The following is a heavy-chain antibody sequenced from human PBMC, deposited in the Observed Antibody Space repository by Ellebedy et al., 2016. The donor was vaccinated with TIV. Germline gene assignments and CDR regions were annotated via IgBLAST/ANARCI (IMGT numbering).Heavy chain of an antibody. CDR2: IHHSGNS. V-gene: IGHV4-59*01. Sequence: MPSETLSLTCSVYGGSINNYYWDWIRQPPGQELEWIGDIHHSGNSLIHPSLKSRVTLSLDTSKSQFSLNLRSVTAADTATYYCARDLGRYVMDVWGQGTTVTVSS. CDR1: GGSINNYY. CDR3: ARDLGRYVMDV. J-gene: IGHJ6*02. D-gene: IGHD3-16*01.